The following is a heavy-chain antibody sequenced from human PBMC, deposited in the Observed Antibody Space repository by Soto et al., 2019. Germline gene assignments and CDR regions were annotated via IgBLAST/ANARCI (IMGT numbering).Heavy chain of an antibody. D-gene: IGHD2-21*01. CDR3: AKDRVSEHNNGRHQGH. CDR1: GFTVSRFS. V-gene: IGHV3-23*01. Sequence: PGGAPRPSCAATGFTVSRFSLSCFRVAILPGLEWVSGISDSSTSTHYADSVQRRFTTSRDNSKNTLDLQISSLRSEDTAVNYCAKDRVSEHNNGRHQGHWAQTSLVT. J-gene: IGHJ4*02. CDR2: ISDSSTST.